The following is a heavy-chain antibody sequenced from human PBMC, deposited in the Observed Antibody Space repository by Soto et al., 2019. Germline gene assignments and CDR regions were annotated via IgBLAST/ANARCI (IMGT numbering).Heavy chain of an antibody. J-gene: IGHJ6*02. D-gene: IGHD3-3*01. CDR2: IYYSGST. CDR3: ARGVGDFWSSAPQLGMDV. V-gene: IGHV4-59*01. CDR1: GVSISSYY. Sequence: PSETLSLTCTASGVSISSYYWSWVRQPPGKGLEWIGYIYYSGSTNYYASFKRRVTISADTSKNQCTRELSSVKAADTAVYSGARGVGDFWSSAPQLGMDVWGQGTTVTVS.